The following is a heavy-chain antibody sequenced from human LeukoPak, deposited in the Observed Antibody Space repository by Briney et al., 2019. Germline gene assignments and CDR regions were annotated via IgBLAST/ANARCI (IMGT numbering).Heavy chain of an antibody. J-gene: IGHJ4*02. D-gene: IGHD1-26*01. V-gene: IGHV4-61*02. Sequence: PSETLSPTCTVSGGSISSGSYYWSWIRQPAGKGLEWIGRIYTSGSTNYNPSLKSRVTISVDTSKNQFSLKLSSVTAADTAVYYCATVWEHGDYWGQGTLVTVSS. CDR3: ATVWEHGDY. CDR2: IYTSGST. CDR1: GGSISSGSYY.